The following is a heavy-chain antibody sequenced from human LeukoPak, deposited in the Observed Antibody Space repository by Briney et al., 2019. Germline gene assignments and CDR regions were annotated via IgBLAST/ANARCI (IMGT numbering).Heavy chain of an antibody. J-gene: IGHJ4*02. CDR1: VYTFSGYY. Sequence: GASVKVSCKASVYTFSGYYMHWVRQAPGQGLEWMGWINPNSGGTNYAQKFQGRVTMTGDTSISTAYMELSGLRSDDTAVYYCARGSVGAVRPQAYMNYWGQGTLVTVSS. CDR3: ARGSVGAVRPQAYMNY. D-gene: IGHD6-6*01. CDR2: INPNSGGT. V-gene: IGHV1-2*02.